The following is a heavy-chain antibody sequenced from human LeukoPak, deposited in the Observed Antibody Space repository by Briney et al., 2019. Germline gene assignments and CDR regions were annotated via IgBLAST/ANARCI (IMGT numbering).Heavy chain of an antibody. J-gene: IGHJ4*02. CDR3: ARDRSGYSLFDY. D-gene: IGHD3-22*01. CDR1: GYTFTVYY. Sequence: GASVKVSCKASGYTFTVYYMHWVRQAPGQGLEWMGRINPNSGGTNYAQKFQGRVTMTRDTSISTAYMELSRLRSDDTAVYYCARDRSGYSLFDYWGQGTLVTLSS. CDR2: INPNSGGT. V-gene: IGHV1-2*06.